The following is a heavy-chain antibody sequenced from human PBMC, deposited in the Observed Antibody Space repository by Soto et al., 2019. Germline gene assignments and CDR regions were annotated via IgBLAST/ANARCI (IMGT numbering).Heavy chain of an antibody. D-gene: IGHD3-22*01. CDR3: ASDNYYYIGGFIDY. J-gene: IGHJ4*02. CDR1: GVPISSGTFY. CDR2: IFSSGST. V-gene: IGHV4-31*03. Sequence: QVELQESGPGLVKPSQTLSLICTVSGVPISSGTFYWTGIRQYPGKGLEWIGYIFSSGSTNYNPSRRSRLTISRDTSKTQFALIRSSVTAADTAVYYCASDNYYYIGGFIDYWGQGTLVTVSS.